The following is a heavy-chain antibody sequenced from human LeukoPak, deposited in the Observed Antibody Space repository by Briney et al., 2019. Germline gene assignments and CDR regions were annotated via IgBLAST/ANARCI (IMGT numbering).Heavy chain of an antibody. CDR2: ISYDGSNK. V-gene: IGHV3-30-3*01. CDR3: ASLEEDPDY. J-gene: IGHJ4*02. Sequence: GGSLRLSCAASGFTFSSYAMHWVRQAPGKGLEWVAVISYDGSNKYYADSVKGRFTISRDNSKNTLYLQMNSLRAEDTAVYYCASLEEDPDYWGQGTLVTVSS. CDR1: GFTFSSYA.